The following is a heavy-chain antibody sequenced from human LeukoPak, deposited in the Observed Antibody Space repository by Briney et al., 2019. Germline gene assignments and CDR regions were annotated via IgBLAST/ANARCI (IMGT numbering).Heavy chain of an antibody. J-gene: IGHJ4*02. V-gene: IGHV4-39*01. CDR3: ARHGRGGSSWPYYFDY. Sequence: KASETLSLTCTVSGGSISSSSYYWGWIRQPPGKGLEWIGSIYYSGSTYYNPSLKSRVTISVDTSKNQFSLKLSSVTAADTAVYYCARHGRGGSSWPYYFDYWGQGTLVTVSS. D-gene: IGHD6-13*01. CDR2: IYYSGST. CDR1: GGSISSSSYY.